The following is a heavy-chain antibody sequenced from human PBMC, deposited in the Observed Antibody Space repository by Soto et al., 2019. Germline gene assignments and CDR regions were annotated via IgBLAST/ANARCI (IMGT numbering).Heavy chain of an antibody. CDR3: ARDQGDRWELLLGHWAFDI. V-gene: IGHV3-33*01. J-gene: IGHJ3*02. D-gene: IGHD1-26*01. CDR1: GFTFSSYG. Sequence: GSLRLSCAAPGFTFSSYGMHWVRQAPGKGLEWVAVIWYDGSNKYYADSVKGRFTISRDNSKNTLYLQMNSLRAEDTAVYYCARDQGDRWELLLGHWAFDIWGQGTMVTVSS. CDR2: IWYDGSNK.